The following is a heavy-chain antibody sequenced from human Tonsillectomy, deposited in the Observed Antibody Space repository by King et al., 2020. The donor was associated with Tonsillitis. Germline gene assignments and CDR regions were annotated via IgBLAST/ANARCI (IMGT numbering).Heavy chain of an antibody. CDR3: ARDRWFGGV. Sequence: VQLVESWGGLVKPGGSLRLSCAASGFTFSDHYMSWIRQGPGKGLAGGSYISNGGSTVYYADSVKGRFTIPRENAKNSLYLQMNSLRAEDTAVYYCARDRWFGGVWGQGTTVTVSS. CDR1: GFTFSDHY. V-gene: IGHV3-11*01. J-gene: IGHJ6*02. D-gene: IGHD3-10*01. CDR2: ISNGGSTV.